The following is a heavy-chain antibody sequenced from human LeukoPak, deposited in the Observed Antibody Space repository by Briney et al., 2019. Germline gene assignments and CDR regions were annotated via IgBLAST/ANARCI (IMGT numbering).Heavy chain of an antibody. V-gene: IGHV1-69*04. Sequence: GASVKVSCKASGGTFSSYAISWVRQAPGQGLEWMGRIIPILGIANYAQKFQGRVTITADKSTSTAYMELSSLRSEDTAVYYCARAYSSGWYFLGYWGQGTLVTVSS. J-gene: IGHJ4*02. D-gene: IGHD6-19*01. CDR1: GGTFSSYA. CDR2: IIPILGIA. CDR3: ARAYSSGWYFLGY.